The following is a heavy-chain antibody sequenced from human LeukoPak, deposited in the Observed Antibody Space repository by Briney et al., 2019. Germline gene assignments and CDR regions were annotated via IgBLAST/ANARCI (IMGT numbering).Heavy chain of an antibody. Sequence: GASVKVSCKASGYTFTSYGISWVRQAPGQGLEWMGWISAYNGNTNYAQKLQGRVTITGDTSASTAYMELSSLRSEDTAVYYCARAGYCSGGSCYTFDYWGQGTLVTVSS. CDR1: GYTFTSYG. D-gene: IGHD2-15*01. J-gene: IGHJ4*02. CDR2: ISAYNGNT. CDR3: ARAGYCSGGSCYTFDY. V-gene: IGHV1-18*01.